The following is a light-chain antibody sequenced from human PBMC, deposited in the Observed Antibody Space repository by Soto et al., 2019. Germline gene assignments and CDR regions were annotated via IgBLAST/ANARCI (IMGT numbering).Light chain of an antibody. Sequence: DIQMTQSPSTLSASVGDRVTITCRASQRVGSWLAWYQQKPGKAPKYLIYKASILESGVPSRFSGSGSGTEFTLPSSSLQPDDFLTYYCQQYDAYPWTFGQGTKLDFK. V-gene: IGKV1-5*03. CDR2: KAS. CDR1: QRVGSW. CDR3: QQYDAYPWT. J-gene: IGKJ2*02.